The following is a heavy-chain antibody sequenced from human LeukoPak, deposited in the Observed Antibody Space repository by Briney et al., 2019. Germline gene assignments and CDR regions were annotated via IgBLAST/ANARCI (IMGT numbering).Heavy chain of an antibody. D-gene: IGHD1-26*01. CDR1: GGSIGSSSYY. CDR2: IYYSGSA. Sequence: SETLSLTCTVSGGSIGSSSYYWGWVRQPPGKGLEWIGHIYYSGSAYYNPSLKSRVTISVDTSKNQFSLKLTSVTAADTTVYYCARQRGSPYSGSYYYFGYWGQGTLVTVSS. CDR3: ARQRGSPYSGSYYYFGY. J-gene: IGHJ4*02. V-gene: IGHV4-39*01.